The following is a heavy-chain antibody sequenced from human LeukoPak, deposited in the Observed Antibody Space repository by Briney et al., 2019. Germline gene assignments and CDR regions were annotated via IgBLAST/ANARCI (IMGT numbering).Heavy chain of an antibody. CDR1: GFTFSSYG. Sequence: PGRSLRLSCAASGFTFSSYGMHWVRQAPGKGLEWVAVISYDRSNKYYADYVKGRFTISRDNSKNTLYLQMNSLRAEDTAVYYCAKLYEGYYDSSGYPPNGAFDIWGQGTMVTVSS. D-gene: IGHD3-22*01. V-gene: IGHV3-30*18. CDR2: ISYDRSNK. J-gene: IGHJ3*02. CDR3: AKLYEGYYDSSGYPPNGAFDI.